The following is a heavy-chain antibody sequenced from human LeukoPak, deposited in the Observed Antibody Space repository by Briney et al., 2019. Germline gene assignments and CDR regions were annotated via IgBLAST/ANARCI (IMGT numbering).Heavy chain of an antibody. V-gene: IGHV4-4*07. CDR2: IYSSGST. Sequence: PSETLSLTCSVSGGSISSYYWSWIRQPAGEGLKWIGRIYSSGSTNYNPSLKSRVTISVDTSKNPFSLKLSSVTAADTAVYYCARGAGSSRRNWFDPWGRGTLVTVSS. CDR1: GGSISSYY. CDR3: ARGAGSSRRNWFDP. J-gene: IGHJ5*02. D-gene: IGHD6-6*01.